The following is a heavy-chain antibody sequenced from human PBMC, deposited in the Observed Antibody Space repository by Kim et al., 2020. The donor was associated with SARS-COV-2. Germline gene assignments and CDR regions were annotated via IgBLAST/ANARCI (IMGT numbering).Heavy chain of an antibody. CDR1: GFTVSSNY. CDR3: ARDVLGYSYGLH. J-gene: IGHJ4*02. Sequence: GGSLRLSCAASGFTVSSNYMSWVRQAPGKGLEWVSVIYSGGSTYYADSVKGRFTISRDNSKNTLYLQMNSLRAEDTAVYYCARDVLGYSYGLHWGQGTLVTVSS. V-gene: IGHV3-66*01. D-gene: IGHD5-18*01. CDR2: IYSGGST.